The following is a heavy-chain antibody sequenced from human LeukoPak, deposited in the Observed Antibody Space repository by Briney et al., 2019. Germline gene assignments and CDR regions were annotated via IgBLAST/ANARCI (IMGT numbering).Heavy chain of an antibody. D-gene: IGHD5-24*01. CDR2: ISAYNGNT. J-gene: IGHJ4*02. CDR3: ARDTQAHGFNFANFDY. CDR1: GYTFTSYG. V-gene: IGHV1-18*01. Sequence: ASVKVSCKASGYTFTSYGISWVRQAPGQGLEWMGWISAYNGNTNYAQKLQGRVTMTTDTSTSAAYMELRGLRSVDTAGYYCARDTQAHGFNFANFDYWGQGTLVTVSS.